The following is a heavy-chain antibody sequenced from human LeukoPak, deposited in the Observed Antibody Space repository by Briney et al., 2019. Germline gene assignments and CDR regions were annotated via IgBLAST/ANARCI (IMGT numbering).Heavy chain of an antibody. V-gene: IGHV3-48*02. D-gene: IGHD2-8*02. CDR3: ARGVDIAISGAHFDD. CDR1: GFTFSTYS. J-gene: IGHJ4*02. CDR2: ISSSSSAI. Sequence: PGGSLRLSCVASGFTFSTYSMNWVRRAPGKGLVGVSYISSSSSAIYYTDAVRGRYTISRDNAKNSLYLQMNSLGDEDTAVCYCARGVDIAISGAHFDDSGQGTLVTVSS.